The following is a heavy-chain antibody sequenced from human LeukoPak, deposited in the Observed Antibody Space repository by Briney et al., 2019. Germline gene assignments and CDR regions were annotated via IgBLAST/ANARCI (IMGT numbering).Heavy chain of an antibody. CDR3: ARTTYCSSTSCYENWFDP. CDR2: INPNSGGT. Sequence: GASVKVSCKASGYTFTGYYMHWVRQAPGQGLEWMGWINPNSGGTNYAQKFQGRVTMTRDTSISTAYMELSRLRSDDTAVYYCARTTYCSSTSCYENWFDPWGQGTLVTVSS. J-gene: IGHJ5*02. V-gene: IGHV1-2*02. CDR1: GYTFTGYY. D-gene: IGHD2-2*01.